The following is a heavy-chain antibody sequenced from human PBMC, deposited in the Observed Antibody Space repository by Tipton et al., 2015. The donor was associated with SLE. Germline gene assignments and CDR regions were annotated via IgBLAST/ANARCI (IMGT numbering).Heavy chain of an antibody. CDR1: GFTFSSYG. D-gene: IGHD4/OR15-4a*01. CDR2: IYSGGST. V-gene: IGHV3-NL1*01. Sequence: SLRLSCAASGFTFSSYGMHWVRQAPGKGLEWVSVIYSGGSTYYADSVKGRFTISRDNSKNTLYLQMNSLRAEDTAVYYCARDGANSYYMDVWGKGTTVTVSS. J-gene: IGHJ6*03. CDR3: ARDGANSYYMDV.